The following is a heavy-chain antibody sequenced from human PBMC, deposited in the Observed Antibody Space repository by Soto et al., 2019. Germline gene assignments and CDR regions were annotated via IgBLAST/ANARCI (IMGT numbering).Heavy chain of an antibody. V-gene: IGHV1-2*04. CDR1: GYTFTGYY. J-gene: IGHJ5*02. CDR2: INPNSGGT. D-gene: IGHD6-19*01. CDR3: ARGEKRAVAGSHWFDP. Sequence: ASVKVSCKASGYTFTGYYMHWVRQAPGQGLEWMGWINPNSGGTNYAQKFQGWVTMTRDTSISTAHMELSRLRSDDTAVYYCARGEKRAVAGSHWFDPWGQGTLVTVSS.